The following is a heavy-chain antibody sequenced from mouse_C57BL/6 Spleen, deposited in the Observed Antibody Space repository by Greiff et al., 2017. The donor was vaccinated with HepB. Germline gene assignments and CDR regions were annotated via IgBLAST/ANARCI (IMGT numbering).Heavy chain of an antibody. J-gene: IGHJ4*01. D-gene: IGHD2-14*01. Sequence: QVQLQQSGPELVKPGASVKISCKASGYAFSSSWMNWVKQRPGKGLEWIGRIYPGDGDTNYNGKFKGKATLTADKSSSTAYMQLSSLSSEDSAVYFCARVRRDYYAMDYWGQGTSVTVSS. V-gene: IGHV1-82*01. CDR2: IYPGDGDT. CDR1: GYAFSSSW. CDR3: ARVRRDYYAMDY.